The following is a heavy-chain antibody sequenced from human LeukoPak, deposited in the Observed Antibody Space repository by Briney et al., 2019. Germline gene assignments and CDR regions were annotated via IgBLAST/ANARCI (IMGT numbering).Heavy chain of an antibody. CDR1: GFTFSDYS. Sequence: PGGSLRLSCAASGFTFSDYSMNWVRQAPGKGLGWVSSISSSSSYIYYADSVKGRFTISRDNAKNSLFLQMNSLRAEDTAVYYCARDTIIVTFGGVGGRAYPDYWGQGTLVTVSS. CDR2: ISSSSSYI. V-gene: IGHV3-21*01. D-gene: IGHD3-16*01. CDR3: ARDTIIVTFGGVGGRAYPDY. J-gene: IGHJ4*02.